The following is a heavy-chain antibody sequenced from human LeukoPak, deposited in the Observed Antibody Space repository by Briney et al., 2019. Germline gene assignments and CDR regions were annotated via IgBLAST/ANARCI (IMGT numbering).Heavy chain of an antibody. Sequence: ASETLSLTCTVSSGSISTYYWSWIRQPPGKGLEWIGYISYSGSTNYNPSLRSRVTISIDTSKNQFSLKLRSVTAADTAVYYCARDRTVGATQTDASDVWGQGTVVTVSS. V-gene: IGHV4-59*01. CDR1: SGSISTYY. CDR3: ARDRTVGATQTDASDV. D-gene: IGHD1-26*01. CDR2: ISYSGST. J-gene: IGHJ3*01.